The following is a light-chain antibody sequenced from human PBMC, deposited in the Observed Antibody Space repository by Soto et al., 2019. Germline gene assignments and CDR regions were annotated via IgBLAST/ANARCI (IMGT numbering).Light chain of an antibody. CDR1: QSISSY. CDR2: AAS. V-gene: IGKV1-39*01. Sequence: DIQMTQSPSSLSASVGDRVTITCRASQSISSYLNWYQQKPGKAPKLLIYAASSLHSGVPSRFSGSGSGTDFTLTISSLQPEEFATYYWQQSYSTPLFGGGTKVEIK. J-gene: IGKJ4*01. CDR3: QQSYSTPL.